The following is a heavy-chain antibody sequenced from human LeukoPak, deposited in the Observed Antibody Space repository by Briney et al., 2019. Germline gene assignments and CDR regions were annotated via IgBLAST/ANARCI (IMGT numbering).Heavy chain of an antibody. D-gene: IGHD1-26*01. Sequence: ASVKVSCKASGYTFTGYYMHWVRQAPGQGLEWMGWINPNSGGTNYAQKFQGRVTMTRDTSISTAYMELSRLRSEDTAVYYCAGSIVGATAAFDYWGQGTLVTVSS. CDR1: GYTFTGYY. CDR3: AGSIVGATAAFDY. CDR2: INPNSGGT. V-gene: IGHV1-2*02. J-gene: IGHJ4*02.